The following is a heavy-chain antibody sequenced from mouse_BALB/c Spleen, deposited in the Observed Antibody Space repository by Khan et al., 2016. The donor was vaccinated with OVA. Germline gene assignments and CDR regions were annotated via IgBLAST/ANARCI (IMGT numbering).Heavy chain of an antibody. CDR2: TNPTNGRT. CDR3: ARIKKIVATYFDY. CDR1: GYTFTSYW. V-gene: IGHV1S81*02. D-gene: IGHD1-1*01. Sequence: QVQLQQPGAELVKDGASVKMSCKASGYTFTSYWMHWVKQRLGQGLEWFAETNPTNGRTYYNEKFKSKATLTVDKSSSTAYMLLSGPTFVDSPVYYCARIKKIVATYFDYWGQGTTLTVSS. J-gene: IGHJ2*01.